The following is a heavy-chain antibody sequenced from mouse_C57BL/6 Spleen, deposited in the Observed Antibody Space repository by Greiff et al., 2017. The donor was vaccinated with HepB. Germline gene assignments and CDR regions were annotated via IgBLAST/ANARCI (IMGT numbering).Heavy chain of an antibody. CDR3: TSLYDGYYFDY. CDR1: GFTFSDAW. Sequence: EVKVESGGGLVQPGGSMKLSCAASGFTFSDAWMDWVRQSPEKGLEWVAEIRNKANNHATYYAESVKGRFTISRDDSKSSVYLQMNSLRAEDTGIYYCTSLYDGYYFDYWGQGTTLTVSS. V-gene: IGHV6-6*01. CDR2: IRNKANNHAT. J-gene: IGHJ2*01. D-gene: IGHD2-3*01.